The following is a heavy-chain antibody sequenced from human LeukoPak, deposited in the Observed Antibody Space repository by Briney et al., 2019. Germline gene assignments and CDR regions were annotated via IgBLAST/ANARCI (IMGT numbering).Heavy chain of an antibody. CDR1: GGSISTSAYY. CDR3: ARHFPAVVPPQH. J-gene: IGHJ1*01. Sequence: SETLSLTCTVSGGSISTSAYYWGWIRQPPGKGLEWIATIYYSGTTYYNASLKSRVTISVDTSNNHFSLQLSSVTAADTAVYYCARHFPAVVPPQHWGQGILVTVSA. D-gene: IGHD6-19*01. V-gene: IGHV4-39*01. CDR2: IYYSGTT.